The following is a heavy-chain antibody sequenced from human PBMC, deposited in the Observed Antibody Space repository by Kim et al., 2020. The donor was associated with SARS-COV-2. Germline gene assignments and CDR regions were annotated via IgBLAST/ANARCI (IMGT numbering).Heavy chain of an antibody. D-gene: IGHD1-26*01. CDR2: VYWTGHT. CDR3: ARDDNQGGFDY. J-gene: IGHJ4*02. CDR1: GDSAIDYH. Sequence: SETLSLTCAVSGDSAIDYHWTWICQIPGKGLEWLGYVYWTGHTNYNPSLTGRLTMSVDTSKRQFSLQLTSVTAADTAVYFCARDDNQGGFDYWGQGALVTVSS. V-gene: IGHV4-59*02.